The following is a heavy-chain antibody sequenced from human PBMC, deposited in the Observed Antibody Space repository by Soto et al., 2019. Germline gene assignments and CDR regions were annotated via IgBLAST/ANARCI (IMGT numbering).Heavy chain of an antibody. J-gene: IGHJ4*01. Sequence: QQQLQESGPGLVKPSETLSLTCTFSGDSISSSKYYWGWIRQPPGKGLECMGSIYYSGSPYYNSSLKQRVRISVVMYKKHLSLKLTSMTTADTAGYYCGPLPHYGDRNAGVGGHGILVTVSS. CDR3: GPLPHYGDRNAGV. CDR1: GDSISSSKYY. CDR2: IYYSGSP. D-gene: IGHD4-17*01. V-gene: IGHV4-39*02.